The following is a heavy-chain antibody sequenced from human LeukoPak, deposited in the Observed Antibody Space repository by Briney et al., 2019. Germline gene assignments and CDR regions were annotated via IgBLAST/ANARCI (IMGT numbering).Heavy chain of an antibody. CDR2: INPNRGGT. CDR1: GYTFTGYY. J-gene: IGHJ6*03. CDR3: ARGPVTYYYMDV. D-gene: IGHD3/OR15-3a*01. V-gene: IGHV1-2*06. Sequence: GASVKVSCKASGYTFTGYYMHWVRQARGQGLEWMGRINPNRGGTNYAQKFQGRVTMTRYTSISTAYMELSRLRSDDTAVYYCARGPVTYYYMDVWGKGTTVTVSS.